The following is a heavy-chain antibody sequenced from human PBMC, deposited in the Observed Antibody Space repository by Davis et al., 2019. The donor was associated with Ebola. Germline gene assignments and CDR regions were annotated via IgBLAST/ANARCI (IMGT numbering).Heavy chain of an antibody. D-gene: IGHD3-22*01. CDR3: ARDTYYYDSSGYYTAFDI. V-gene: IGHV3-43*02. J-gene: IGHJ3*02. CDR2: TNADGSRG. Sequence: GESLKISCAASGFNFGDFAMHWVRQAPGKGLEWVSLTNADGSRGYYADSVKGRFTISRDNAKNSLYLQMNSLRAEDTAVYYCARDTYYYDSSGYYTAFDIWGQGTMVTVSS. CDR1: GFNFGDFA.